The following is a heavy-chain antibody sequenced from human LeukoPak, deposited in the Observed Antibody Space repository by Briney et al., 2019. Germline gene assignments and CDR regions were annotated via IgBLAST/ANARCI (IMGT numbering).Heavy chain of an antibody. D-gene: IGHD2-15*01. J-gene: IGHJ4*02. Sequence: SETLSLTCTVSGYTISGYYWDWIRQPAGKGLEWIGHIYAPGSSNYSPSFKSRVTMSIDMSNNQFSLRLNSVTAADTAMYYCARDLEDFDSPANDYWGQGTHVIVSP. CDR2: IYAPGSS. CDR1: GYTISGYY. V-gene: IGHV4-4*07. CDR3: ARDLEDFDSPANDY.